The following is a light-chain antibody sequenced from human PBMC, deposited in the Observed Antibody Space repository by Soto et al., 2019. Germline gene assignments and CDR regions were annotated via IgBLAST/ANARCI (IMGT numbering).Light chain of an antibody. CDR2: ATS. Sequence: DIQMTQSPSSLSASIGDRVTITCRASQSINTCLNWYQQRPGKAPKLMIYATSSLQSGVPSRFSGSASGTDFTLTISSLQPEDSATYYCQQTYSNFWTFGQGTKVEIK. V-gene: IGKV1-39*01. CDR1: QSINTC. J-gene: IGKJ1*01. CDR3: QQTYSNFWT.